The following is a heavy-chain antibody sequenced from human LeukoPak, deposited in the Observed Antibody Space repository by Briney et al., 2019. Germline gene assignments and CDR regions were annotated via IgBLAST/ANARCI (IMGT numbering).Heavy chain of an antibody. D-gene: IGHD3-10*01. J-gene: IGHJ4*02. CDR2: INPNSGGT. Sequence: ASVKVSCKASGYTFTGYYMYWVRQAPAPGLEWMGWINPNSGGTNYAQKFQGRVTMTRDTSISTAYMELSRLRSDDTAVYYCARNPVRGVIIGGYWGQGTLVTVSS. V-gene: IGHV1-2*02. CDR3: ARNPVRGVIIGGY. CDR1: GYTFTGYY.